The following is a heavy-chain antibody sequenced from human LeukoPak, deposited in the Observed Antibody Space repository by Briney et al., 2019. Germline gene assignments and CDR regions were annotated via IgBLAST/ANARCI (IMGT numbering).Heavy chain of an antibody. D-gene: IGHD3-22*01. CDR1: GFTLSSYW. J-gene: IGHJ4*02. Sequence: GGSLRLSCAASGFTLSSYWMDWVRQAPGKGLVWVSRINSDGSSTSYADSVKGRFTISRDNAKNTLYLQMNSLRAEDTAVYYSARLGSSVVGIPFDYWGQGTLVTVSS. CDR2: INSDGSST. V-gene: IGHV3-74*01. CDR3: ARLGSSVVGIPFDY.